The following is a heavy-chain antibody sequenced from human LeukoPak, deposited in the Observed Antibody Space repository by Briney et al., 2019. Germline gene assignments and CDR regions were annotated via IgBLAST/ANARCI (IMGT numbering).Heavy chain of an antibody. CDR1: GFTFSDDQ. CDR3: VSVGGGDYPEY. CDR2: IRKKANSYTT. D-gene: IGHD3-16*01. V-gene: IGHV3-72*01. Sequence: GGSLRLSCAASGFTFSDDQMDWVRQAPGKGLEWVGRIRKKANSYTTEYAASVKGRFTVSRDDSKNSLYLQVNSLKTEDTAVYYCVSVGGGDYPEYWGPGPLVTVSS. J-gene: IGHJ4*02.